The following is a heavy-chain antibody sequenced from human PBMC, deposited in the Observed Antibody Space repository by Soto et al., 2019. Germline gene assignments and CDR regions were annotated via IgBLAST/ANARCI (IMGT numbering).Heavy chain of an antibody. V-gene: IGHV3-15*01. CDR3: TIPRGPMIRP. J-gene: IGHJ5*02. CDR1: GFTFSNAW. D-gene: IGHD3-22*01. CDR2: IKSKTDGGTT. Sequence: GGSLRLSCTASGFTFSNAWMTWVRQAPGKGLEWVGRIKSKTDGGTTDYAAPVKGRFTISRDDSKNTIYLQMNSLKTEDTAVYYCTIPRGPMIRPWGQGTLVTAPQ.